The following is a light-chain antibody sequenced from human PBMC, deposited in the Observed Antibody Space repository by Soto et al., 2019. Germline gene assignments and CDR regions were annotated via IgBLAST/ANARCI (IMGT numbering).Light chain of an antibody. CDR3: SSYTITNILSYV. CDR1: SSDVGGYNY. Sequence: QSALTQPASVSESPGQSITISCTGTSSDVGGYNYVSWYQQHPGKAPKLLIYEVSNRPSGVSHRFSGSKSGNTASLTISGLQAEDEADYYCSSYTITNILSYVFGTGTKVTVL. J-gene: IGLJ1*01. V-gene: IGLV2-14*01. CDR2: EVS.